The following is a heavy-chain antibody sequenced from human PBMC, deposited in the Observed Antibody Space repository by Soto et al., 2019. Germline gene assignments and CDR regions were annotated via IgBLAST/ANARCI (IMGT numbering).Heavy chain of an antibody. D-gene: IGHD1-7*01. V-gene: IGHV1-46*01. CDR2: IDPNGGGT. J-gene: IGHJ4*01. Sequence: QVQLVQSGAEVKKPGASVKLSCRSSADTITNYRVHWVRQAPGQGLEWMGIIDPNGGGTQYTQNFLDRTNMTRARSTDAGYMELRSLTSEDTAMYYGPRENLSADWYYHDRWGHGTLLT. CDR3: PRENLSADWYYHDR. CDR1: ADTITNYR.